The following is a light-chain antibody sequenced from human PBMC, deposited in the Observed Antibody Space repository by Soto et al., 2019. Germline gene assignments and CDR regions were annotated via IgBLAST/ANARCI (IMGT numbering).Light chain of an antibody. CDR3: QQNYGNPWT. CDR2: AES. CDR1: QTILTY. Sequence: DIQMTQSPSSLSASVGDRVTITCRASQTILTYLNWYQQKPGQAPKLLLYAESSLQRGVASASCRGRVSRDCTLTISSLQPEDFATYSCQQNYGNPWTFGQGTKVDIK. J-gene: IGKJ1*01. V-gene: IGKV1-39*01.